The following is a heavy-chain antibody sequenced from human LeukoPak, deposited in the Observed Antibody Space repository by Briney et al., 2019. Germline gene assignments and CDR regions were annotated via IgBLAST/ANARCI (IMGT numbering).Heavy chain of an antibody. CDR3: ARDRYCSGGSCYWDAFDI. CDR2: INPNSGGT. V-gene: IGHV1-2*02. J-gene: IGHJ3*02. CDR1: GYTFTGYY. D-gene: IGHD2-15*01. Sequence: ASVKVSCKASGYTFTGYYMHWVRQAPGQGLEWMGWINPNSGGTNYAQKFQGRVTMTRDTSISTAYMELSRLRSDDTAVYYCARDRYCSGGSCYWDAFDIWGQGTMVTVSS.